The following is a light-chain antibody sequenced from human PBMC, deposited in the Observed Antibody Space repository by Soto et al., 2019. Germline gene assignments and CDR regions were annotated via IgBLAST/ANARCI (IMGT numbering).Light chain of an antibody. CDR2: AAS. J-gene: IGKJ2*01. CDR1: QSINSY. V-gene: IGKV1-39*01. CDR3: QQSYSGPLYT. Sequence: DIQMTQSPSSLSASVGDRVTITCRASQSINSYLNWYQQKPGKAPKVLIFAASSLERGVPSRFSGSGSGTDFTLTISSLQPEDFATYYCQQSYSGPLYTFGQGTKLEIK.